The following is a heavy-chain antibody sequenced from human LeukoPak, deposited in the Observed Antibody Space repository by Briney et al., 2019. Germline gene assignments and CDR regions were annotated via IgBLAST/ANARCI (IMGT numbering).Heavy chain of an antibody. CDR3: ARGRYCTGGSCYFDY. Sequence: SETLSLTCTVSRGSISTFYWSWIRQPAGKGLEWIGHIYTSRTTNYNPSLKSRVTMSIDTSKNQFSLKLSSVTAADTAAYYCARGRYCTGGSCYFDYWGQGTLVTVSS. J-gene: IGHJ4*02. CDR1: RGSISTFY. D-gene: IGHD2-15*01. CDR2: IYTSRTT. V-gene: IGHV4-4*07.